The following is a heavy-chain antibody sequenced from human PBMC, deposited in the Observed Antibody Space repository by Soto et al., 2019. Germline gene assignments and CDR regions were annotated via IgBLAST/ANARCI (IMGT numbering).Heavy chain of an antibody. D-gene: IGHD3-10*01. Sequence: QVQLVESGGGVVQPGRSLRLSCAASGFTFSSYGMHWVRQAPGKGLEWVAVIWYDGSNKYYADSVKGRFTISRDNSKNTLYLQMNSLRAEDTAVYYCARERRVVRGVTVGDFDYWGQGTLVTVSS. CDR2: IWYDGSNK. V-gene: IGHV3-33*01. CDR3: ARERRVVRGVTVGDFDY. J-gene: IGHJ4*02. CDR1: GFTFSSYG.